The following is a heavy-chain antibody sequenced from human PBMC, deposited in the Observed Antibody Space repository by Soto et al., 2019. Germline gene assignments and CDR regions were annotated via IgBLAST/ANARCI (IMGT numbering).Heavy chain of an antibody. CDR1: GFTFSSYG. J-gene: IGHJ4*02. Sequence: QVQLVESGGGVVQPGRSLRLSCAASGFTFSSYGMHWVRQAPGKVLEWVAVIWYDGSNKYYADSVKGRFTISRDNSKNTLYLQMNSMRAEDTAVYYCAADGVVIRKPDYWGQGTLVTVSS. V-gene: IGHV3-33*01. CDR3: AADGVVIRKPDY. D-gene: IGHD3-3*01. CDR2: IWYDGSNK.